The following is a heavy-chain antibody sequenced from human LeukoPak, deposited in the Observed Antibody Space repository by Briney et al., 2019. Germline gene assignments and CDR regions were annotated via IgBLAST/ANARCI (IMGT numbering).Heavy chain of an antibody. CDR3: ARDSKSSWYVNNWFDP. J-gene: IGHJ5*02. CDR2: IYHSGST. D-gene: IGHD6-13*01. Sequence: SETLPLTCTVSGYSISSGYYWGWIRQPPGKGLEWIGSIYHSGSTYYNPSLKSRVTISVDTSKNQFSLKLSSVTAADTAVYYCARDSKSSWYVNNWFDPWGQGTLVTVSS. CDR1: GYSISSGYY. V-gene: IGHV4-38-2*02.